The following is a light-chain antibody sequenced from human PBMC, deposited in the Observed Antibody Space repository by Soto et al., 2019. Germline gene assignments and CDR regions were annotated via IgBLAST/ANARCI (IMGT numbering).Light chain of an antibody. Sequence: QSVLTQPASVSGSPGQSITISCTGTSSDFGGYNSVSWYQQHPGKAPKLMIYEVSNRPSGVSNRFSGSKSGNTASLTISGLQAEDEADYYCSSYAGSNNLVFGGGTQLTVL. V-gene: IGLV2-14*01. J-gene: IGLJ2*01. CDR2: EVS. CDR1: SSDFGGYNS. CDR3: SSYAGSNNLV.